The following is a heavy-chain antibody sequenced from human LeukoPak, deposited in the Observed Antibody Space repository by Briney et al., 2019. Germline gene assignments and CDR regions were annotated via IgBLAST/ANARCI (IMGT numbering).Heavy chain of an antibody. CDR3: ASLISSGWPFDY. J-gene: IGHJ4*02. CDR2: INHSGST. V-gene: IGHV4-34*01. Sequence: SETLSLTCAVYGGSFSGYYWSWISQPPGKGLEWIGEINHSGSTNYNPSLKSRVTISVDTSKNQFSLKLSSATAADTAVYYCASLISSGWPFDYWGQGTLVTVSS. D-gene: IGHD6-19*01. CDR1: GGSFSGYY.